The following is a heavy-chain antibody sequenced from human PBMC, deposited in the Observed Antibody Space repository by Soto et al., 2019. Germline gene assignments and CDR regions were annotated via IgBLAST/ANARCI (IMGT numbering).Heavy chain of an antibody. CDR1: GFTFSGHW. V-gene: IGHV3-7*01. Sequence: EVHLVESGGGLVQPGGSLRLSCAASGFTFSGHWMSWVRQAPGKGLECVAHIKQDGSETFYVGSVKGRFTISRDNAKNSLDLQMNSMRAEDTALYYCARDRAFCSGTNCRRGSIYYYYMDVWGNGTTVTVSS. D-gene: IGHD2-2*01. CDR2: IKQDGSET. CDR3: ARDRAFCSGTNCRRGSIYYYYMDV. J-gene: IGHJ6*03.